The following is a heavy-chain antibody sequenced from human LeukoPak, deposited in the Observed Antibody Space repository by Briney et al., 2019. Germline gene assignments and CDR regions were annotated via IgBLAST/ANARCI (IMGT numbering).Heavy chain of an antibody. Sequence: GGSLRLSCAASRFTFSSYAMSGVRQAPGKGLEWVSAISGSGGVTYYADSVKGRFTISRDNSKNTLFLQVNSLRAEDTAVYCCAKDARRTFGLSSGLYRGSYYFDYWGQGTLVTVSS. CDR3: AKDARRTFGLSSGLYRGSYYFDY. V-gene: IGHV3-23*01. D-gene: IGHD6-19*01. CDR2: ISGSGGVT. CDR1: RFTFSSYA. J-gene: IGHJ4*02.